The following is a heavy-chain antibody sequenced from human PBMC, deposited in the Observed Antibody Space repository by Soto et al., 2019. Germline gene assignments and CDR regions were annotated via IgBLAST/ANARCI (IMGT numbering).Heavy chain of an antibody. CDR1: GGSFSGYY. CDR3: ARVGATLF. CDR2: INHSGST. V-gene: IGHV4-34*01. Sequence: SETLSLTCAVYGGSFSGYYWSWIRQPPGKGLEWIGEINHSGSTNYNPSLKSRVTISVDTSKNQFSLKLSSVTAADTAVYYCARVGATLFWGQGTLVTVSS. D-gene: IGHD1-26*01. J-gene: IGHJ4*02.